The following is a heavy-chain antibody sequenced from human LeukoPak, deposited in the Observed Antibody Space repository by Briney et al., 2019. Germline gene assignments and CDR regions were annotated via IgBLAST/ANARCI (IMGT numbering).Heavy chain of an antibody. CDR2: IEPTDSYT. Sequence: GASLEISCKGLGSPFTRYWISWVRQMPGKGLEWMGKIEPTDSYTNYSPSSQGHVTISADKSTGTAYLQWSSLKASDTAMYYCARLGGNGTLWGQGTLVTVSS. D-gene: IGHD2-15*01. J-gene: IGHJ4*02. CDR3: ARLGGNGTL. V-gene: IGHV5-10-1*01. CDR1: GSPFTRYW.